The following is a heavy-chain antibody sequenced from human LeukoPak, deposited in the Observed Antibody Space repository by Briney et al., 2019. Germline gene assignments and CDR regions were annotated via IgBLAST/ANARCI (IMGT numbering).Heavy chain of an antibody. Sequence: GASVKVSCKASGYTFTSYDINWVRQATGQGLEWMGWMNPNSGNTGYAQKFQGRVTMTRDTSISTAYMELSSLRSEDAAVYYCARAEGATPNDYWGQGTLVTVSS. D-gene: IGHD1-26*01. V-gene: IGHV1-8*01. J-gene: IGHJ4*02. CDR1: GYTFTSYD. CDR3: ARAEGATPNDY. CDR2: MNPNSGNT.